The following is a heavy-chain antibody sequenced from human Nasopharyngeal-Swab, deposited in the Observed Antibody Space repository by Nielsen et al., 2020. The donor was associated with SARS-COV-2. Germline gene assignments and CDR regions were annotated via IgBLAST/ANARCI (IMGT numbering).Heavy chain of an antibody. CDR2: IYSGDTT. J-gene: IGHJ4*02. CDR1: GVSVSSNY. D-gene: IGHD1-26*01. Sequence: GEALKIYCAASGVSVSSNYMTWVRPAPGKGLDWVSIIYSGDTTYYADSVKGRFTISRDTSKNTLYLQMNNLRADDTAIYYCARLGSIVGGTPLDYWGQGTLVTVSS. CDR3: ARLGSIVGGTPLDY. V-gene: IGHV3-53*01.